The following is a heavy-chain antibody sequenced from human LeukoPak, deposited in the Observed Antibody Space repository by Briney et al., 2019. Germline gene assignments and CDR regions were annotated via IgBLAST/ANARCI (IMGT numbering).Heavy chain of an antibody. V-gene: IGHV1-18*01. J-gene: IGHJ4*02. CDR1: GYTFTSYG. Sequence: GASVKVSCKASGYTFTSYGISWVRQAPGQGLEWMGWISAYNGNTNYAQKLQGRVTMTTDTSTSTAYMELRSLRSDATAVYYGARGSYSYGTKYYFDYWGQGTLVTVSS. D-gene: IGHD5-18*01. CDR3: ARGSYSYGTKYYFDY. CDR2: ISAYNGNT.